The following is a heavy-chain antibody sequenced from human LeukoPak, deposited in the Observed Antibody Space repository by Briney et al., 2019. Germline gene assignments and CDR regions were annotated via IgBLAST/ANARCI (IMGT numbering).Heavy chain of an antibody. CDR2: INHSGST. CDR1: GDSISSGDYF. J-gene: IGHJ4*02. D-gene: IGHD1-1*01. V-gene: IGHV4-34*01. CDR3: ARGRVTTVDY. Sequence: SQTLSLTCTVSGDSISSGDYFWSWIRQPPGKGLEWIGEINHSGSTNYNPSLKSRVTISVDTSKNQFSLKLSSVTAADTAVYYCARGRVTTVDYWGQGTLVTVSS.